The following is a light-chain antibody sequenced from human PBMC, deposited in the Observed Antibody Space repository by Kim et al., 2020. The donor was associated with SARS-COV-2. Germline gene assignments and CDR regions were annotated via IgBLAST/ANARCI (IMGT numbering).Light chain of an antibody. CDR2: GRN. CDR1: SLRSYY. V-gene: IGLV3-19*01. J-gene: IGLJ2*01. CDR3: QSRDSGGNVV. Sequence: SSELTPDPAVSVALGQTVRITCQGDSLRSYYATWYQQKPRQAPVLVIYGRNNRPSGIPDRFSGSASGNTASLTISGAQAEDEADFYCQSRDSGGNVVFGGGNQMNVL.